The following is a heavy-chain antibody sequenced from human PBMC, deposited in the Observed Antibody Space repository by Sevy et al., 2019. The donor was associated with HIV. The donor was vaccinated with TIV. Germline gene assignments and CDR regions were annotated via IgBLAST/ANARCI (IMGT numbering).Heavy chain of an antibody. V-gene: IGHV3-7*03. D-gene: IGHD5-18*01. CDR2: IKQDGSEK. CDR1: GFTFSSYW. Sequence: GESLKISCAASGFTFSSYWMSWVRQAPGKGLEWVANIKQDGSEKYYVDSVKGRFTISRDNAKNSLYLQMNSLRAEDTAVYYCARDGYSYGGRYYYYGMDVWGQGTTVTVSS. CDR3: ARDGYSYGGRYYYYGMDV. J-gene: IGHJ6*02.